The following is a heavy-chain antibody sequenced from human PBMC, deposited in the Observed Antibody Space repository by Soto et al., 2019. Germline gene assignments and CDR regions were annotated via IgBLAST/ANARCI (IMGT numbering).Heavy chain of an antibody. CDR3: ARVVATTVVRDYYYGMDV. V-gene: IGHV3-7*03. CDR1: GFTFSSYW. Sequence: PGGSLRLSCAASGFTFSSYWMSWVRQAPGKGLEWVANIKQDGSEKYYVDSVKGRFTISRDNAKNSLYLQMNSLRAEDTAVYYCARVVATTVVRDYYYGMDVWGQGTTVTVSS. D-gene: IGHD4-17*01. CDR2: IKQDGSEK. J-gene: IGHJ6*02.